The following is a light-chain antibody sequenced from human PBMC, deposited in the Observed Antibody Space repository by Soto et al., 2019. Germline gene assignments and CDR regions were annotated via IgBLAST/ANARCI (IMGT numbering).Light chain of an antibody. J-gene: IGKJ1*01. V-gene: IGKV3-20*01. Sequence: EVVLTQSPGTLCLSPGERATLSCRASQSVNSNYLAWYQQRPGQAPRLLIFDASSRATAIPDRFSGSGSGTDFTLTINRLEPEDFAVYYWQQYGRSRTFGQGTKVEIK. CDR3: QQYGRSRT. CDR2: DAS. CDR1: QSVNSNY.